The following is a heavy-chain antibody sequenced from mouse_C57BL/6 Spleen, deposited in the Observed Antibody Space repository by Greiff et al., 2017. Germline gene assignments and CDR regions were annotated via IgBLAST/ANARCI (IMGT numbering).Heavy chain of an antibody. D-gene: IGHD4-1*01. V-gene: IGHV1-85*01. J-gene: IGHJ2*01. CDR2: IYTRDGST. Sequence: QVHVKQSGPELVKPGDSVKLSCKASGYTFTSYDVNWVKQRPGQGLEWIGWIYTRDGSTKYNEKFKGKATLTVDTSSSTAYMELHSLTSEDSAVYVCARRSELGYYFDYWGQGTTLTVSS. CDR3: ARRSELGYYFDY. CDR1: GYTFTSYD.